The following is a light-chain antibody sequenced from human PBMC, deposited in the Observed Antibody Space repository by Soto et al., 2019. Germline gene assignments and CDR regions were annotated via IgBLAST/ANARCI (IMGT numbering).Light chain of an antibody. CDR2: DVS. CDR3: QQRRSWPLT. V-gene: IGKV3-11*01. Sequence: EIVLTQSPATLSLSAGERATLSCRASQSVDSYLTWYQQKPGQAPRLLIYDVSKRATGIPVRFSGSGSGTDFTLTISSLEPEDVAIYYCQQRRSWPLTFGGGTKVEIK. J-gene: IGKJ4*01. CDR1: QSVDSY.